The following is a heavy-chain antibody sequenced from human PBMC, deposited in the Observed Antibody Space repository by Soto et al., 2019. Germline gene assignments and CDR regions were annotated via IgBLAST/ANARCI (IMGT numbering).Heavy chain of an antibody. V-gene: IGHV1-69*02. CDR2: INPILSMS. J-gene: IGHJ4*02. Sequence: QVQLVQSGAEVRKPGSSVKVSCKASGDTFSFYSIHWVRQAPGLGLEWMGRINPILSMSNYAQRFKGSVTMTPNKTTTTPYMKLTGLSSEDTAIYYCASSYGSGYPAFDYWGQGALVTVSS. CDR1: GDTFSFYS. D-gene: IGHD3-10*01. CDR3: ASSYGSGYPAFDY.